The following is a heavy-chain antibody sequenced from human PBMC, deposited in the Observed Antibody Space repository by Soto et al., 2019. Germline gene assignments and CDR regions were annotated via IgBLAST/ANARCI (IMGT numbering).Heavy chain of an antibody. Sequence: PGGSLRLSCAASGFSFSNFAMSWVRQAPGTGLEWVSSISGGGDKTYYLDSVKGRFTISRDNSKNTLYLHMNSLGAEDTAVYFCAKDYASTWYWYFDPWGQGTLVTVSS. CDR3: AKDYASTWYWYFDP. J-gene: IGHJ5*02. CDR2: ISGGGDKT. CDR1: GFSFSNFA. D-gene: IGHD6-13*01. V-gene: IGHV3-23*01.